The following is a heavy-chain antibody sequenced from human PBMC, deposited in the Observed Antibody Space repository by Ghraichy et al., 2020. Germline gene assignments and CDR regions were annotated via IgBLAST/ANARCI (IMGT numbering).Heavy chain of an antibody. Sequence: GGSLRLSCAASGFTFSDYYMSWIRQAPGKGLEWVSYISSSGSTIYYADSVKGRFTISRDNAKNSLYLQLNSLRAEDTALYYCARDVHNKKVGGTGFDYWGQGTLVTVSS. J-gene: IGHJ4*02. CDR1: GFTFSDYY. D-gene: IGHD1-26*01. V-gene: IGHV3-11*01. CDR2: ISSSGSTI. CDR3: ARDVHNKKVGGTGFDY.